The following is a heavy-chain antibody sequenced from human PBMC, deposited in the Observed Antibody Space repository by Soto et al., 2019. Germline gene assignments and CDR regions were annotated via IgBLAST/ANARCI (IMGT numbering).Heavy chain of an antibody. CDR2: IYYTGST. J-gene: IGHJ4*02. Sequence: SETLSLTCSVSGASIRSGGYYWSWLRQSPGKGLEWIGHIYYTGSTFYSPSLKSRLTISLDTSKNQFSLDMRSVTAADTAMYYCARIEMASKKWGRGTLVTVSS. CDR3: ARIEMASKK. V-gene: IGHV4-31*02. CDR1: GASIRSGGYY.